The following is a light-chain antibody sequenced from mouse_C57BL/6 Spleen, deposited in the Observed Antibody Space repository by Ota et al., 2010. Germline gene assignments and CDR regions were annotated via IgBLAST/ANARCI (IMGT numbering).Light chain of an antibody. CDR3: FQGSHVPYT. Sequence: DIVMTQTPLSLTVSLGYQASIFCRSSQSLVHSDGNTYLHWFLQKPGQSPQLLIYKVSNRFSGVPDRFSGSGSGTDFTLKISRVEAEDRGSLFCFQGSHVPYTFGGGPRLEI. J-gene: IGKJ2*01. V-gene: IGKV1-110*01. CDR2: KVS. CDR1: QSLVHSDGNTY.